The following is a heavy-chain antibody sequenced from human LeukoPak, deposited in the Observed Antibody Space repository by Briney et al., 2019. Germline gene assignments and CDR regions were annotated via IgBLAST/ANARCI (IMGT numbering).Heavy chain of an antibody. D-gene: IGHD3-22*01. CDR2: ISSSSSTI. J-gene: IGHJ4*02. V-gene: IGHV3-48*01. CDR3: ARADYYDSSGYYDY. CDR1: GFTFSSYS. Sequence: GGSLRLSCAASGFTFSSYSMNWVRQAPGKGLEWVSYISSSSSTIHYADSVKGRFTISRDNAKNSLYLQMNSLRAEDTAVYYCARADYYDSSGYYDYWGQGTLVTVSS.